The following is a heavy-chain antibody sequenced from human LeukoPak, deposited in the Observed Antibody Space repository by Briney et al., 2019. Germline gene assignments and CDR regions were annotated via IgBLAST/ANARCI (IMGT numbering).Heavy chain of an antibody. D-gene: IGHD2-21*01. CDR2: IYHSGST. CDR1: GGSISSGYH. V-gene: IGHV4-38-2*02. CDR3: ARGGRLLKYYGMDV. Sequence: SQTLSLTCTVSGGSISSGYHWGWIRQPPGKGLEWIGSIYHSGSTYYNPSLKSRVTISVDTSKNQFSLKLSSVTAADTAVYYCARGGRLLKYYGMDVWGQGTTVTVSS. J-gene: IGHJ6*02.